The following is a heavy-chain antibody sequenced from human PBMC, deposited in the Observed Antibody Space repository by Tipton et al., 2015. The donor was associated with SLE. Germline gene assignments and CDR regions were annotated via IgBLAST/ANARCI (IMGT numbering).Heavy chain of an antibody. CDR1: GGAMTRSNYY. CDR3: ARTLDTLDI. Sequence: TLSLTCTVSGGAMTRSNYYWGWIRQPPGKGLEWIGSIHHSGTTYYTSSLKSRVAMSVDTSKNQFSLRLTSVTAADTAVYYCARTLDTLDIWGQGTMVTVSS. J-gene: IGHJ3*02. CDR2: IHHSGTT. V-gene: IGHV4-39*07.